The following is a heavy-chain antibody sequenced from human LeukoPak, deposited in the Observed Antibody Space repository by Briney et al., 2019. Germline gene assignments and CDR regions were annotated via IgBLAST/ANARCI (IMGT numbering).Heavy chain of an antibody. CDR3: ARDNLYGDYIP. CDR1: GGSISSYY. D-gene: IGHD4-17*01. V-gene: IGHV4-59*01. Sequence: PSETLSLTCTVSGGSISSYYWSWIRQPPGKGLEWIGYIYYSGSTNYNPSLKSRVTISVDTSKNQFSLKLSSVTAADTAVYYCARDNLYGDYIPWGQGTLVTVSS. CDR2: IYYSGST. J-gene: IGHJ5*02.